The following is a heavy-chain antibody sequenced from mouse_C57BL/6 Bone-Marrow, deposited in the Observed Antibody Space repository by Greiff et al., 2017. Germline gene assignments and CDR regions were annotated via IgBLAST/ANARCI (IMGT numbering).Heavy chain of an antibody. CDR3: ARHRTGSMDY. CDR1: GFTFSDYG. V-gene: IGHV5-15*01. D-gene: IGHD4-1*01. CDR2: ISNLAYSI. Sequence: EVKLMESGGGLVQPGGSLKLSCAASGFTFSDYGMAWVRQAPRKGPEWVAFISNLAYSIYYADTVTGRFTISRENAKNTLYLEMISLRTEDTAMYYCARHRTGSMDYWGQGTSVTVSS. J-gene: IGHJ4*01.